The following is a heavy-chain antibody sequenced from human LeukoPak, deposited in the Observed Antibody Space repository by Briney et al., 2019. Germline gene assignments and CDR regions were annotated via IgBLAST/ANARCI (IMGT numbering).Heavy chain of an antibody. CDR3: ARAPYSNALYDY. J-gene: IGHJ4*02. D-gene: IGHD4-11*01. V-gene: IGHV1-69*05. Sequence: SVKVSCKASGGTFSSYAISWVRQAPGQGLEWMGRIIPIFGTANYAQKFQGRATITTDESTSTAYMELSSLRSEDTAVYYCARAPYSNALYDYWGQGTLVTVSS. CDR1: GGTFSSYA. CDR2: IIPIFGTA.